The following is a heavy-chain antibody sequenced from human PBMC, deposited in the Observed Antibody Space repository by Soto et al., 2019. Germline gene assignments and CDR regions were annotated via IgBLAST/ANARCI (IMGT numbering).Heavy chain of an antibody. D-gene: IGHD6-19*01. CDR2: IYYSGST. CDR3: ARLGPYNSGWCVDY. Sequence: QVQLQESGPGLVKPSQTLSLTCTVSGGSISSGGYYWSWIRQHPGKGLEWIGYIYYSGSTYYNPSPKRRVTIVVYTAKTQLSLQLSSVTAADPAVYYCARLGPYNSGWCVDYWGQGTLVTVSS. J-gene: IGHJ4*02. CDR1: GGSISSGGYY. V-gene: IGHV4-31*03.